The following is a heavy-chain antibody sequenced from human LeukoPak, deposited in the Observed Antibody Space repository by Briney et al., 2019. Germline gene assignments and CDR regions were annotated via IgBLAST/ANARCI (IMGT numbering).Heavy chain of an antibody. J-gene: IGHJ4*02. CDR3: AIRDGYRDY. Sequence: ASVKVSCKASGYTFTAYAIHWVRQAPGQTLEWLGWISAANGYAKYSPKLQGRVVITRDTSASTAYMELSSLKSEDKAVYYCAIRDGYRDYWGQGTLVTVSS. V-gene: IGHV1-3*01. D-gene: IGHD5-24*01. CDR1: GYTFTAYA. CDR2: ISAANGYA.